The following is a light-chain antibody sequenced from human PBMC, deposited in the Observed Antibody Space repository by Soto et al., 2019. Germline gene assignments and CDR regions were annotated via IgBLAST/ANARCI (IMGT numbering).Light chain of an antibody. V-gene: IGLV2-14*01. CDR1: SSDIGGYKY. J-gene: IGLJ1*01. CDR3: SSYSTSYFYF. Sequence: QSVLTQPASVSGSPGQSITISCTGTSSDIGGYKYVSWYQQYPGKAPKLMIYEVNYRPSGVSNRFSGSKSGNTASLTISGLQAEDEADYYCSSYSTSYFYFFGSGTKVTVL. CDR2: EVN.